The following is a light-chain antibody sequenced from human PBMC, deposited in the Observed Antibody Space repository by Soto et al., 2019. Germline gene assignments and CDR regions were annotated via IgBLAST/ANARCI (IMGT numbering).Light chain of an antibody. CDR3: QQYNKWPPLT. CDR2: GAS. V-gene: IGKV3-15*01. Sequence: ELLMTQSPVTLSVSPGESATLSCRANQSIGTDVAWYQQKPGQAPRLLVYGASTRASDVPARFSGAGSGTDFTLTISSLQSEDFVLYYCQQYNKWPPLTFGGGTKVDIK. CDR1: QSIGTD. J-gene: IGKJ4*01.